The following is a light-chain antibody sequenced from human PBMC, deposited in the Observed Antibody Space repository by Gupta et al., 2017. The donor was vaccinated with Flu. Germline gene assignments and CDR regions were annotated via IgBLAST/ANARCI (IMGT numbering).Light chain of an antibody. J-gene: IGKJ3*01. CDR2: AAS. Sequence: PSFMSASVGDRVTISCRASQGIRSYLAWYQQKPGKAPKLLIYAASTLQGGVPSRFSGSGSETEFTLTIDSLQPEDFATYYCEQSYTYPFIFGPGTKVYVK. CDR3: EQSYTYPFI. CDR1: QGIRSY. V-gene: IGKV1-9*01.